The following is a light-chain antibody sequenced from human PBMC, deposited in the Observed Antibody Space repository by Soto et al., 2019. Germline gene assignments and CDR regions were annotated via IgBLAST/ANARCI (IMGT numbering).Light chain of an antibody. V-gene: IGKV1-9*01. CDR2: AAS. CDR1: QGISSY. Sequence: IQLPQTPSSLSASVGDRVTITCRASQGISSYLAWYQQKPGKAPKLLIYAASTLQSGVPSRFSGSGSGTDFTLTNSSLQTEDVATYYCQQLNSYPRSFGQGTKVEIK. J-gene: IGKJ1*01. CDR3: QQLNSYPRS.